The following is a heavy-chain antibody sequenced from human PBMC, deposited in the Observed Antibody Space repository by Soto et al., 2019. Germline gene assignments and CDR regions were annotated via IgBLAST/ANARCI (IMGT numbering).Heavy chain of an antibody. CDR2: IYWDDDK. CDR3: ATRACPKGNWNGGSFDF. Sequence: SGPTLVNPTQTLTLTCTFSGFSLTTSGVGVGWIRQPPGKALECLALIYWDDDKRYSPSLKSRLTITKDTSKNQVVLTLTNVDPVDTANSYCATRACPKGNWNGGSFDFWGKGALLPAPS. CDR1: GFSLTTSGVG. V-gene: IGHV2-5*02. J-gene: IGHJ4*02. D-gene: IGHD1-1*01.